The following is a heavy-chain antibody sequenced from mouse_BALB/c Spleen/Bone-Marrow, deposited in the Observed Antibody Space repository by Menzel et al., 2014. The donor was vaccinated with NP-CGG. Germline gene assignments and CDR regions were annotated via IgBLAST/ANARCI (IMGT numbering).Heavy chain of an antibody. J-gene: IGHJ3*01. CDR2: ISYSGST. D-gene: IGHD3-1*01. V-gene: IGHV3-2*02. Sequence: DVKLVESGPGLVKPSQSLSLTCTVTGYSITSDYAWNWIRQFPGNKLEWMGYISYSGSTSYNPSLKSRISITRDTSKNQFFLQLNSVTTEDTATYYCAREARATWAWFAYWGQGTLVTVSA. CDR3: AREARATWAWFAY. CDR1: GYSITSDYA.